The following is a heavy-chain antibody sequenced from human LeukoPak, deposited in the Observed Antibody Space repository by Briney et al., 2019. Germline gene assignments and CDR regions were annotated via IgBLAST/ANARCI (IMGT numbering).Heavy chain of an antibody. D-gene: IGHD1-7*01. J-gene: IGHJ5*02. V-gene: IGHV4-34*01. Sequence: PSETLSLTCAVYGGSFSGYYWSWIRQPPGKGLEWIGEINHSGSTNYNPFLKSRVTISVDTSKNQFSLKLSSVTAADTAVYYCARHFRYNWSYAGNWFDPWGQGTLVTVCS. CDR2: INHSGST. CDR1: GGSFSGYY. CDR3: ARHFRYNWSYAGNWFDP.